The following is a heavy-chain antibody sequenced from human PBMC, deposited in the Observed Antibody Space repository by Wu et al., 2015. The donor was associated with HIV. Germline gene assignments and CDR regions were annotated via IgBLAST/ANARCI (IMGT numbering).Heavy chain of an antibody. CDR3: GRSSYYDSFRYPNWLDN. Sequence: QVQLVQSGADVKQPGASVKVSCKASGYSFTDYYIHWVRQAPGQGLEWMGWINPDSGGTHYSQKFQGRVTMARDTSITTAYMELISLRSDDTAVYYCGRSSYYDSFRYPNWLDNWGQGTLVTVSS. CDR1: GYSFTDYY. D-gene: IGHD3-22*01. J-gene: IGHJ4*02. V-gene: IGHV1-2*02. CDR2: INPDSGGT.